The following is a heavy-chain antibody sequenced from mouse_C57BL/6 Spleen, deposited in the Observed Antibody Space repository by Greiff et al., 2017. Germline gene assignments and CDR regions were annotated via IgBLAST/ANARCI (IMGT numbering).Heavy chain of an antibody. CDR3: ARGDYYGPYYAMDY. CDR2: INPSTGGT. V-gene: IGHV1-42*01. D-gene: IGHD1-1*01. Sequence: VQLKQSGPELVKPGASVKISCKASGYSFTGYYMNWVKQSPEKSLEWIGEINPSTGGTTYNQKFKAKATLTVDKSSSTAYMQLKSLTSEDSSVYYCARGDYYGPYYAMDYWGQGTSVTVSS. CDR1: GYSFTGYY. J-gene: IGHJ4*01.